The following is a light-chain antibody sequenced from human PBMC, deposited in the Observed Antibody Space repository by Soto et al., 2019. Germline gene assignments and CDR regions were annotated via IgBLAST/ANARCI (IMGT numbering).Light chain of an antibody. CDR3: CSHAGSQTVRV. Sequence: QSALTQPRSVSGSPGQSVTISCTGTSSDVGGSDYVSWFQHYPGTGPKLLIYDVTRRPSGVPDRFSGSKSGNTASLTISGLQVEDEADYYCCSHAGSQTVRVFGTGTKLTVL. J-gene: IGLJ1*01. CDR2: DVT. CDR1: SSDVGGSDY. V-gene: IGLV2-11*01.